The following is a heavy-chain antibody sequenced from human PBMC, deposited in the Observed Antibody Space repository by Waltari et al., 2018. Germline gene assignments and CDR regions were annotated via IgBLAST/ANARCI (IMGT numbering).Heavy chain of an antibody. CDR2: ISSSSSTI. CDR3: ARDIQPFIAAAGGDAFDI. J-gene: IGHJ3*02. CDR1: GFTFSSYS. V-gene: IGHV3-48*01. D-gene: IGHD6-13*01. Sequence: EVQLVESGGGLVQPGGSLRLSCAASGFTFSSYSMNWVRQAPGKGLEWVSYISSSSSTIYYADSVKGRLTISRDNAKNSLYLQMNSLRAEDTAVYYCARDIQPFIAAAGGDAFDIWGQGTMVTVSS.